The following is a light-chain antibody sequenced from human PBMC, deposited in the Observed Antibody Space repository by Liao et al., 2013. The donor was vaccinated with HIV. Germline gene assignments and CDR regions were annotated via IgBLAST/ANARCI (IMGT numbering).Light chain of an antibody. CDR1: NLGRWR. CDR2: YDN. Sequence: SYELTQPPSVSVAPGKTASISCGGDNLGRWRVHWYQQKPGRAPVLVISYDNERPSGIPERFSGSKSGNSATLTISRVEAGDEAEYYCQLWDSSSDLFFCFGTGTKVTVL. V-gene: IGLV3-21*01. J-gene: IGLJ1*01. CDR3: QLWDSSSDLFFC.